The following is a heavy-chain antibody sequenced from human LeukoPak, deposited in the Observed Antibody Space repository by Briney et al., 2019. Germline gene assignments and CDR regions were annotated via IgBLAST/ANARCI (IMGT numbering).Heavy chain of an antibody. CDR2: ISGSGGST. J-gene: IGHJ4*02. Sequence: GGSLRLSCAASGFTFSSYAMSWVRQAPGKGLERVSAISGSGGSTYYADSVKGRFTISRDNSKNTLYLQMNSLRAEDTAVYYCAKLGGYYGSGSYYKDYFVYWGQGTLVTVSS. CDR3: AKLGGYYGSGSYYKDYFVY. CDR1: GFTFSSYA. V-gene: IGHV3-23*01. D-gene: IGHD3-10*01.